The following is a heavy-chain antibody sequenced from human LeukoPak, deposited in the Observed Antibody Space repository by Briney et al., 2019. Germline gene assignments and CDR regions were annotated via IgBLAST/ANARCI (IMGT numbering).Heavy chain of an antibody. J-gene: IGHJ5*02. CDR3: ARWGEGFDP. CDR1: AYTFIDYY. CDR2: INPNSGAT. Sequence: ASEKVSCKASAYTFIDYYMHWVRQAPGQGLEWMGWINPNSGATNYAQKFQGRVTMTRDTSISTAYMELSSLRSDDTAVYYCARWGEGFDPWGQGTLVSVSS. D-gene: IGHD3-16*01. V-gene: IGHV1-2*02.